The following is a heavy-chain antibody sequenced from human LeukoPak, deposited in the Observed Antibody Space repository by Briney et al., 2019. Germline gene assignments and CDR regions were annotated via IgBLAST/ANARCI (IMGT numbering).Heavy chain of an antibody. Sequence: SDALSLTYAVYGGCFSGYYWRWIRQPPGKGVEWIGEVNHSGSTNYNPSVKSRVTISVDTSKNQFSLKLSSVTAADTAVYYCARGDIVVVPAGNYYYGMDVWGKGTTVTVSS. CDR2: VNHSGST. V-gene: IGHV4-34*01. CDR1: GGCFSGYY. J-gene: IGHJ6*04. D-gene: IGHD2-2*01. CDR3: ARGDIVVVPAGNYYYGMDV.